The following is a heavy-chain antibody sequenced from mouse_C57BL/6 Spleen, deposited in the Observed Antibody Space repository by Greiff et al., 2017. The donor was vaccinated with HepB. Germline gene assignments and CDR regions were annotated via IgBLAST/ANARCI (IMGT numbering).Heavy chain of an antibody. D-gene: IGHD1-1*01. Sequence: QVQLQQPGAELVKPGASVKLSCKASGYTFTSYWMQWVKQRPGQGLEWIGEIDPSDSYTNYNQKFKGKATLTVDTSSSTAYMQLSSLTSEDSAVYYCARGGFILDYWGQGTTLTVSS. CDR3: ARGGFILDY. CDR2: IDPSDSYT. J-gene: IGHJ2*01. CDR1: GYTFTSYW. V-gene: IGHV1-50*01.